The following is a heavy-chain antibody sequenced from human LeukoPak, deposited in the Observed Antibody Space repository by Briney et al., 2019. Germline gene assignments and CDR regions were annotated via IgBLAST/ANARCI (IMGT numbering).Heavy chain of an antibody. CDR3: ARDWGYDSSGYPDY. D-gene: IGHD3-22*01. CDR2: ISSSSSYI. CDR1: GFTFSSYW. J-gene: IGHJ4*02. V-gene: IGHV3-21*01. Sequence: PGGSLRLSCAASGFTFSSYWMSWVRQAPGKGLEWVSSISSSSSYIYYADSVKGRFTISRDNAKNSLYLQMNSLRAEDTAVYYCARDWGYDSSGYPDYWGQGTLVTVSS.